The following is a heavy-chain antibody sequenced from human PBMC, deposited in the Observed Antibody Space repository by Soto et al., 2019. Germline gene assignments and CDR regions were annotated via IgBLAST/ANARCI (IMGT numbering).Heavy chain of an antibody. Sequence: QVQLVQSGAEVKKPGTSVKVSCTASGYTFSSHGISWVRQAPGQGLQWIGWVSGDNGNTNYAQSLQGRVTMTTDTSTTTGHMELRSLRSDDTAVYYCARALGYCRSGTCQREGFEPWGRGTLVIVSS. V-gene: IGHV1-18*01. CDR3: ARALGYCRSGTCQREGFEP. CDR2: VSGDNGNT. J-gene: IGHJ5*02. CDR1: GYTFSSHG. D-gene: IGHD2-15*01.